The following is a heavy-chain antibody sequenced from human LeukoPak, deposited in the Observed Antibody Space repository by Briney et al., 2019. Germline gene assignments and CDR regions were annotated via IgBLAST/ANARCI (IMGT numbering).Heavy chain of an antibody. Sequence: PSETLSLTCAVYGGSFSGYYWSWIRQHPGKGLEWIGYIYYSGSTYYNPSLKSRVTIPVDTSKNQFSLKLSSVTAADTAVYYCASSIAAAGLDYWGQGTLVTVSS. CDR3: ASSIAAAGLDY. CDR1: GGSFSGYY. D-gene: IGHD6-25*01. J-gene: IGHJ4*02. V-gene: IGHV4-31*11. CDR2: IYYSGST.